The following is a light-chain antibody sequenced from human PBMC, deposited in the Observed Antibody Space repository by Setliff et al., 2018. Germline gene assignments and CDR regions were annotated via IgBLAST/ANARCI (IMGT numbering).Light chain of an antibody. CDR2: GNS. V-gene: IGLV1-40*01. CDR3: QSYDSSLSGSGV. J-gene: IGLJ1*01. CDR1: SSNIGAGYD. Sequence: QSVLTQPPSVSGAPGQRVTISCTGSSSNIGAGYDVHWYQQLPGTAPKLLIHGNSNRPSGVPDRFSGSKSGTSASLAITGLQAEDEADYYCQSYDSSLSGSGVFGTGTKVTV.